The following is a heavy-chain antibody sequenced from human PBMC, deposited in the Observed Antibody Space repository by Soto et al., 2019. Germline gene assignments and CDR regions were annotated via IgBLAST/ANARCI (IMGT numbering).Heavy chain of an antibody. Sequence: EVPLVESGGGLVKPGGSLRLSCAASGFTFSSYSMNWVRQAPGKGLEWVSSISSSSSYIYYADSVKGRFTISRDNAKNSLYLQMNSLRAEDTAVYYCARNLAGGSSSSGGDYWGQGTLVTVSS. CDR1: GFTFSSYS. D-gene: IGHD6-6*01. CDR3: ARNLAGGSSSSGGDY. V-gene: IGHV3-21*01. CDR2: ISSSSSYI. J-gene: IGHJ4*02.